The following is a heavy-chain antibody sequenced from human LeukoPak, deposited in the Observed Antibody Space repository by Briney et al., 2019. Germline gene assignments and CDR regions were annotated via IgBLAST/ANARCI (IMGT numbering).Heavy chain of an antibody. CDR1: GFSVSNYY. CDR2: MYTGGGR. Sequence: GGSLRLSCAASGFSVSNYYMSWVRQPPGKGLEWVSVMYTGGGRYYGDSVKGRFTISRDNSKNTVFLQMNSLRAEDTAVYYCAREAPQLTTLSPRDFDYWGQGTLVTVSS. V-gene: IGHV3-66*01. CDR3: AREAPQLTTLSPRDFDY. D-gene: IGHD4-4*01. J-gene: IGHJ4*02.